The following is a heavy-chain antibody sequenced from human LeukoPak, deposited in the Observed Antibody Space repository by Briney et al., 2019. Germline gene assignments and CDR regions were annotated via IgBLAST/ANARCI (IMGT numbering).Heavy chain of an antibody. CDR3: ARYRSSTSCYRTLDY. Sequence: PGGSLRLSCAASGFTFSSYWMHWVRQAPGKGLVWVSRINSDGSSTSYADSVKGRFTISRDNAKNTLYLQMNSLRAEDTAVYYCARYRSSTSCYRTLDYWGQGTLVTVSS. D-gene: IGHD2-2*02. V-gene: IGHV3-74*01. CDR1: GFTFSSYW. CDR2: INSDGSST. J-gene: IGHJ4*02.